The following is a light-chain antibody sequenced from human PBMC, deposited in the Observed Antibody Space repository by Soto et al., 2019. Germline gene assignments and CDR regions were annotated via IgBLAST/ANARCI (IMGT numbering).Light chain of an antibody. Sequence: QSVLPQPPSASGTPGQRVTISCSGGSSNFKTNTVRWYQQLPGAAPRLLIYSNNQRPSGAPDRFSGSKSGTSASLAISGLQSEDDGTYHCATWDDSLNGLIFGGGTKLTVL. CDR3: ATWDDSLNGLI. J-gene: IGLJ2*01. CDR2: SNN. CDR1: SSNFKTNT. V-gene: IGLV1-44*01.